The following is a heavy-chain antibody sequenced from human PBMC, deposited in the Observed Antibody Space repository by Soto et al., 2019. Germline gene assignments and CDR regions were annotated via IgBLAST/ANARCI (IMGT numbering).Heavy chain of an antibody. CDR2: FGVDYVT. V-gene: IGHV3-23*01. CDR1: GFSFSNYA. Sequence: EVQLLESGGGLIQPGGSLRLSCATFGFSFSNYAMSWVRQAPGKGLEWVSCFGVDYVTYYADSVRGRFTISRDNSKNTLYLQMNSLRAEDTALYYCAKAKGSFDHTGPDQWGQGTLVTVSS. J-gene: IGHJ4*02. D-gene: IGHD2-8*02. CDR3: AKAKGSFDHTGPDQ.